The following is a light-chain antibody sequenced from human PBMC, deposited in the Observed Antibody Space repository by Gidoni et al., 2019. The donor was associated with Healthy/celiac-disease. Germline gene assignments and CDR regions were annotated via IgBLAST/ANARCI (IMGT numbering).Light chain of an antibody. J-gene: IGKJ1*01. V-gene: IGKV3-20*01. CDR1: QSVSSSY. CDR2: GAS. Sequence: EIVLTQSPGTLSLSPGERATLSCRASQSVSSSYLAWYQQKPGQAPRLLIYGASSRATGIPDRFSGSGSVTDFTLTISRLEPEDFSLYYCQQYGSSSRTFGQGTKVEIK. CDR3: QQYGSSSRT.